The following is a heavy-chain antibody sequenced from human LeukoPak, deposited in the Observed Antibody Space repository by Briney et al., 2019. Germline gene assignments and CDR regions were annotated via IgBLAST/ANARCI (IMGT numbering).Heavy chain of an antibody. CDR2: ISAYNGNT. D-gene: IGHD2-2*01. CDR1: GYTFTRYG. V-gene: IGHV1-18*01. J-gene: IGHJ6*02. CDR3: ARGGIVSADHYYYYYAMDV. Sequence: GESLKIPCKASGYTFTRYGISWVRQAPGQGLEWMGWISAYNGNTYYAEKLQGRVAMTTNTSTTTAYMELSGLRSDDTAVYYCARGGIVSADHYYYYYAMDVWGQGTPVTVSS.